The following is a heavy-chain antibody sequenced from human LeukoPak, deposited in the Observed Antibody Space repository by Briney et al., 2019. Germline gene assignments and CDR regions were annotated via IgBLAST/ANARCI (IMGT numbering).Heavy chain of an antibody. CDR2: ISGSGGST. Sequence: GGSLRLSCAASGFTFSSYAMSWVRQAPGKGLEWVSAISGSGGSTYYADSVKGRFTISRDNSKNTLYLQMNSLRAEDTAVYYCARDTFRDFWSGFNYWGQGTLVTVSS. CDR1: GFTFSSYA. CDR3: ARDTFRDFWSGFNY. J-gene: IGHJ4*02. D-gene: IGHD3-3*01. V-gene: IGHV3-23*01.